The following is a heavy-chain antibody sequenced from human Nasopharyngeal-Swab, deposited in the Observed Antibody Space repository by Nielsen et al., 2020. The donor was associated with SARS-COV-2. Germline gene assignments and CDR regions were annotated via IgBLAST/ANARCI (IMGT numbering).Heavy chain of an antibody. V-gene: IGHV5-51*01. J-gene: IGHJ4*02. Sequence: GESLKISCKGSGYSFTSYWIGWVRQMPGKGPEWMGIIYPGDSDTRYSPSFQGQVTISADKSISTAYLQWSSLKASDTAMYYCARLRYSSSSEGSSYFDYWGQGTLVTVSS. D-gene: IGHD6-6*01. CDR1: GYSFTSYW. CDR3: ARLRYSSSSEGSSYFDY. CDR2: IYPGDSDT.